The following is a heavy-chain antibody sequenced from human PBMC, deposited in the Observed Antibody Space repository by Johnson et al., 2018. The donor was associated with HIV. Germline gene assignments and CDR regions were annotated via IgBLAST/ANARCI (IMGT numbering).Heavy chain of an antibody. V-gene: IGHV3-53*01. CDR3: ARESANSGRYSGAFDV. D-gene: IGHD1-26*01. CDR2: IYSGGTT. J-gene: IGHJ3*01. CDR1: GFTVSSNY. Sequence: VQLVESGGGVVQPGTSLRLSCAASGFTVSSNYMSWVRQAPGKGLEWVSVIYSGGTTYYADSVKGRFTISRDNSKNTLYLQMNSLRAEDTAVYYCARESANSGRYSGAFDVWGQGTMVIVSS.